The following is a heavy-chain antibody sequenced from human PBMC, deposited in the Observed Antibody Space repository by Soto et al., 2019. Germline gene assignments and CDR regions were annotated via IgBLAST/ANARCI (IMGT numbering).Heavy chain of an antibody. J-gene: IGHJ4*02. V-gene: IGHV1-69*06. Sequence: QVQLVQSGAEVKKPGSSVKVSCKTSGVTFNTFAISWVRQAPGQGLEYMGGIIPVLGPANYAQRFQGRVTITADKSTSTAYLELSNLTSEDTAVYYCARAAKRYFDYWGRGTLVTVSS. CDR1: GVTFNTFA. CDR2: IIPVLGPA. CDR3: ARAAKRYFDY.